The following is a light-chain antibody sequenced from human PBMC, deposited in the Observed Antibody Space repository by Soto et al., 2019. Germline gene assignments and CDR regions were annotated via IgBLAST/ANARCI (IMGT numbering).Light chain of an antibody. CDR2: DVN. CDR1: SSDVGAYNY. V-gene: IGLV2-14*03. J-gene: IGLJ2*01. CDR3: TSCTTSTTMI. Sequence: QSALTQPASVSGSPGQSITISCTGTSSDVGAYNYVSWYQQHPGKAPKLMLYDVNNRPSGVSNRFSGSKSGNTASLTISGLQAEDEADYYCTSCTTSTTMIFGGGTKVTVL.